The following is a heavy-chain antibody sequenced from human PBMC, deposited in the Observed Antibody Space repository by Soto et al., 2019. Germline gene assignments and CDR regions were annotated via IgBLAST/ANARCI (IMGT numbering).Heavy chain of an antibody. V-gene: IGHV3-23*01. CDR2: VSGSGSST. CDR3: AKLPQYETLTGYLNYFDY. D-gene: IGHD3-9*01. J-gene: IGHJ4*02. CDR1: GGSISSGGYS. Sequence: ETLSLTCAVSGGSISSGGYSWSWIRQPPGKGLEWVSSVSGSGSSTYYADSVKGRFTISRDNSKNTVSLQMNSLRAEDTAVYFCAKLPQYETLTGYLNYFDYWGPGILVTVSS.